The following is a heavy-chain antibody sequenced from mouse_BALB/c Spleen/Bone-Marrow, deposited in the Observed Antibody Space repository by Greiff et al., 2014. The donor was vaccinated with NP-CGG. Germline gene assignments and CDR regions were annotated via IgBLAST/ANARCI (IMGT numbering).Heavy chain of an antibody. CDR2: IGSGVSYT. D-gene: IGHD2-4*01. J-gene: IGHJ3*01. Sequence: VQLKESGGDLVRPGGSLKLSCAASGFTFSSYDMSWVRQTPDKRLEWVATIGSGVSYTYYPDIVKGPFTISIDNAKNTLYLQMSSLKSEDPAMYYCSRLSYDYDGAWFAYWGQGTLVTVPA. CDR1: GFTFSSYD. CDR3: SRLSYDYDGAWFAY. V-gene: IGHV5-6*01.